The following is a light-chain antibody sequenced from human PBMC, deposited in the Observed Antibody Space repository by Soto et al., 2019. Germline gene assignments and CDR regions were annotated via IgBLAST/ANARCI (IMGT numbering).Light chain of an antibody. J-gene: IGKJ3*01. CDR2: AAF. V-gene: IGKV1-8*01. CDR1: QGISSY. Sequence: AIRMTQSPSSFSASTGDRVTITCRASQGISSYLAWYQQKPGKAPKLLIYAAFTLQSGVPSRFSGRGSGTDLTLSVRGPPSEDFATYNCQQYYSYPFTFGPGTKVDIK. CDR3: QQYYSYPFT.